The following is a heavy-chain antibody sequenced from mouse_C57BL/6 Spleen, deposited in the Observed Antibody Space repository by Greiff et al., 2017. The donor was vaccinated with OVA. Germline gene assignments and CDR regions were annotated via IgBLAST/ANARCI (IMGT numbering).Heavy chain of an antibody. Sequence: QVQLQQPGAELVKPGASVKLSCKASGYTFTSYWMHWVKQRPGRGLEWIGRLDPNSGGTNYNEKFKGKATLTADKSSSTAYMQCSSLTSEESAIYYCARGGFYSNYVGYFDVWGKGTTVTVSS. J-gene: IGHJ1*03. CDR1: GYTFTSYW. D-gene: IGHD2-5*01. V-gene: IGHV1-62-3*01. CDR3: ARGGFYSNYVGYFDV. CDR2: LDPNSGGT.